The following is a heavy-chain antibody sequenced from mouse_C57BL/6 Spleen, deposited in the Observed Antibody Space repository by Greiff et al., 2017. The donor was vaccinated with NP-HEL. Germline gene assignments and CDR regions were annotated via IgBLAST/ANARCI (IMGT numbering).Heavy chain of an antibody. CDR1: GYTFTSYW. J-gene: IGHJ2*01. D-gene: IGHD1-1*01. CDR3: ARLTTVGFDY. Sequence: QVQLQQPGAELVKPGASVKLSCKASGYTFTSYWMHWVKQRPGQGLEWIGMIHPHSGSTNYNEKFKSKATLTVDKSSSTAYMQLSSLTSEDSAVYYCARLTTVGFDYWGQGTTLTVSS. V-gene: IGHV1-64*01. CDR2: IHPHSGST.